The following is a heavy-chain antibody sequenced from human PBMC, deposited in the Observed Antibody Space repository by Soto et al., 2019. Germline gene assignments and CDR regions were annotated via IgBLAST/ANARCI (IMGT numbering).Heavy chain of an antibody. D-gene: IGHD1-20*01. J-gene: IGHJ6*02. V-gene: IGHV3-30*18. Sequence: GGSLILSCTASGVTFSSYGRHWVRHGQGKGLEWVAVISYDGSNKYYADSVKGRFTISRDNSKNTLYLQMNSLRAEDTAVYYCAKDKSNWNYAGMDVWGQGTTVTVSS. CDR1: GVTFSSYG. CDR3: AKDKSNWNYAGMDV. CDR2: ISYDGSNK.